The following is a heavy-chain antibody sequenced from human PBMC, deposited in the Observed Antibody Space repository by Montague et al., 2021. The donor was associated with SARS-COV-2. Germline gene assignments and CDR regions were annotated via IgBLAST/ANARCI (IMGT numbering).Heavy chain of an antibody. CDR3: AGGGYSSSWYGTHNWFDP. CDR2: INHSGST. J-gene: IGHJ5*02. CDR1: GGSFSGYY. V-gene: IGHV4-34*01. D-gene: IGHD6-13*01. Sequence: SETLSLTCAVYGGSFSGYYWSWIRQPPGKGLEWIGEINHSGSTNYNSSLKSRVTISVDTSKNQFSLKLSSVTAADTAVYYCAGGGYSSSWYGTHNWFDPWGQGTLVTVSS.